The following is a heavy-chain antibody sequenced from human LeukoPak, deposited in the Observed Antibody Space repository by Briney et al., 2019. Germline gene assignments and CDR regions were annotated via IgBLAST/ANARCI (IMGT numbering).Heavy chain of an antibody. V-gene: IGHV1-8*01. Sequence: ASVKVSCKASGYTFTSYDINWVRQATGQGLEWMGWMNPNSGNTGYAQKFKGRVTMTRNTSISTAYMELSSLRSEDTAVYYCARGQKSCTNGVCYTANWFDPWGQGTLATVSS. D-gene: IGHD2-8*01. CDR1: GYTFTSYD. J-gene: IGHJ5*02. CDR2: MNPNSGNT. CDR3: ARGQKSCTNGVCYTANWFDP.